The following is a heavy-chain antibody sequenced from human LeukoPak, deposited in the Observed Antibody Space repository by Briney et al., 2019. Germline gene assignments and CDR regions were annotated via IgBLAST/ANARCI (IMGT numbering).Heavy chain of an antibody. CDR3: ARVRPTTVTTWVRYYYYMDV. CDR2: INQSGST. V-gene: IGHV4-34*01. Sequence: PSETLSLTCAVYGGSFSGYYWSWIRQPPGKGLEWIGEINQSGSTNYNPSLKSRVTISVDTSKNQFSLKLSSVTAADTAVYYCARVRPTTVTTWVRYYYYMDVWGKGTTVTVSS. J-gene: IGHJ6*03. CDR1: GGSFSGYY. D-gene: IGHD4-17*01.